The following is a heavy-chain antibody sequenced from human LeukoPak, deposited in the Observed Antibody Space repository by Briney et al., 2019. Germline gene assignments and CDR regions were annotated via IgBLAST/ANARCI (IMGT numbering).Heavy chain of an antibody. D-gene: IGHD3-9*01. V-gene: IGHV3-30*04. CDR3: ARDLSGYMDY. J-gene: IGHJ4*02. Sequence: GGSLRLSCAASGFTFSSYAMHWVRQAPGKGLEWVAVISYDGSNKYYADSVKGRFTISRVNSKNTLYLQMNSLRAEDTAVYYCARDLSGYMDYWGQGTLVTVSS. CDR2: ISYDGSNK. CDR1: GFTFSSYA.